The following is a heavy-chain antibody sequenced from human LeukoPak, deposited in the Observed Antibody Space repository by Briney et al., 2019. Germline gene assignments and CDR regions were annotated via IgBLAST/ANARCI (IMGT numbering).Heavy chain of an antibody. CDR1: GGSISSYY. CDR3: ARVKILDFWSGYSHNWFDP. Sequence: SETLSLTCTVSGGSISSYYWSWIRQPAGKGLEWIGRIYTSGSTNYNPSLKSRVTMSVDTSKNQFSLKLSSVTAADTAVYYCARVKILDFWSGYSHNWFDPWGQGTLVTVSS. D-gene: IGHD3-3*01. V-gene: IGHV4-4*07. CDR2: IYTSGST. J-gene: IGHJ5*02.